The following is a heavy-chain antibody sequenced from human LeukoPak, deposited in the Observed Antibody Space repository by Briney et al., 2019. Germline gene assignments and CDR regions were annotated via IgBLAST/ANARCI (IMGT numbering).Heavy chain of an antibody. CDR2: INPNSGGT. CDR1: GYTFTGYY. V-gene: IGHV1-2*06. CDR3: ARDLSSSITMVVVVNYQDSFDY. D-gene: IGHD3-22*01. Sequence: ASVKVSCKASGYTFTGYYMHWVRQAPGQGLEWMGRINPNSGGTNYAQKFQGRVTMTRDTSISTAYMELSRLRSDDTAVYYCARDLSSSITMVVVVNYQDSFDYWGQGTLDTVSS. J-gene: IGHJ4*02.